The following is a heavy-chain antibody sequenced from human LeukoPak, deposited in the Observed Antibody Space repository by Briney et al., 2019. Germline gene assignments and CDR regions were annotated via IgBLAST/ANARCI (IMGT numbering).Heavy chain of an antibody. CDR3: ARDVHGDYGSGWFDP. J-gene: IGHJ5*02. D-gene: IGHD4-17*01. V-gene: IGHV1-69*05. Sequence: SVKVSCKTSGGTFNNSASSWVRQAPGQGLEWLGGIMPLFGTAGYAQKFQGRVTITKDESTRTVYLELTSLTSDDTAVYYCARDVHGDYGSGWFDPWGQGTLVSVSS. CDR2: IMPLFGTA. CDR1: GGTFNNSA.